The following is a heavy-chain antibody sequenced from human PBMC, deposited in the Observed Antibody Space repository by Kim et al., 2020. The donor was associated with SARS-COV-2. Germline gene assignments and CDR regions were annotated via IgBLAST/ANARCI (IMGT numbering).Heavy chain of an antibody. J-gene: IGHJ4*02. CDR1: GFTFSSYG. V-gene: IGHV3-33*05. D-gene: IGHD1-26*01. CDR3: ARDLDIRWEGDY. Sequence: GGSLRLSCAASGFTFSSYGMHWVRQAPGKGLEWVAVISYDGSNKYYADSVKGRFTISRDNSKNTLYLQMNSLRAEDTAVYYCARDLDIRWEGDYWGQGTLVTVSS. CDR2: ISYDGSNK.